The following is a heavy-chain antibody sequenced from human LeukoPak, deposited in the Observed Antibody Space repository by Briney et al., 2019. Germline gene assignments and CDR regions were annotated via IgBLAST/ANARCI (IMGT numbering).Heavy chain of an antibody. CDR2: INPNSGDT. CDR1: GYSFTDCY. Sequence: ASVKVSCKASGYSFTDCYVHWARQAPGQGLEWMGCINPNSGDTNYAQKFQGRVTMTRDTSITTAYMELSRLSSDDTAMYYCARVPDYGGKDLDYWGQGTLVTVSS. V-gene: IGHV1-2*02. CDR3: ARVPDYGGKDLDY. D-gene: IGHD4-23*01. J-gene: IGHJ4*02.